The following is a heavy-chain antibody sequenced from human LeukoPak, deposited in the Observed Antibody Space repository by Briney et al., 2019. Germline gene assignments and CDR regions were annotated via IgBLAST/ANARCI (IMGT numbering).Heavy chain of an antibody. D-gene: IGHD6-19*01. J-gene: IGHJ4*02. CDR3: ARDLSAAFDF. CDR2: LVYDERSD. CDR1: GFTFSIYW. Sequence: GVSLRLSCAASGFTFSIYWMSWVRQAPGKGLEWVARLVYDERSDYANSVKGRFSISRDNSKNTLFLDMSDLRVEDTAVYYCARDLSAAFDFWGQGVLVTVSS. V-gene: IGHV3-30*03.